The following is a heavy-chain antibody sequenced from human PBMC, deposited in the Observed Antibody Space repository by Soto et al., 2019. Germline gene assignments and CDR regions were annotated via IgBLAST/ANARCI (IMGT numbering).Heavy chain of an antibody. J-gene: IGHJ4*02. V-gene: IGHV3-33*01. Sequence: QVQLVESGGGVVQPGRSLRLSCVTSGFSFSRYGFHWVRQAPGKGLEWVAVMWFDGSKQYYVDSVNGRFTISRDNSKNTLYLQMNSLRADDTAVYYCARDPGVTNYYFDYWGQGALVTVSS. D-gene: IGHD4-17*01. CDR2: MWFDGSKQ. CDR1: GFSFSRYG. CDR3: ARDPGVTNYYFDY.